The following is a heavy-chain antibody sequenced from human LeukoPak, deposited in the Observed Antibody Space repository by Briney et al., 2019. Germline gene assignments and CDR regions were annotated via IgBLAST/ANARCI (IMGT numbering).Heavy chain of an antibody. CDR2: IDTAGDT. J-gene: IGHJ3*02. Sequence: GGSLRLSCAASGFTFSAYDMHWVRQATGKGLEWVSGIDTAGDTYYPGSVKGRFTISKENAKNSLYLQMNSLRAGDTAVYYCARGSVAGNHAFDIWAQGTMVTVSS. D-gene: IGHD6-19*01. CDR1: GFTFSAYD. V-gene: IGHV3-13*01. CDR3: ARGSVAGNHAFDI.